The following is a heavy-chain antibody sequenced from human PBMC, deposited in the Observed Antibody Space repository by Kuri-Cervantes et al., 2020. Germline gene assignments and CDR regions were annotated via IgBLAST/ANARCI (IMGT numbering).Heavy chain of an antibody. CDR3: ASGLWANFDF. Sequence: GSLRLSCAVYGGSFSVYYWSWIRQPPGKGLEWIGEINHRGRTNYTPTLTSRVTISVDTSKNQFSLKVTSVTAADTAVYYCASGLWANFDFWGQGTPVTVSS. V-gene: IGHV4-34*01. CDR1: GGSFSVYY. CDR2: INHRGRT. D-gene: IGHD3-10*01. J-gene: IGHJ4*02.